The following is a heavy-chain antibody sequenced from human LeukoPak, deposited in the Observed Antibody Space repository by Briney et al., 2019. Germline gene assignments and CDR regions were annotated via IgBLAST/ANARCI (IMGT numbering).Heavy chain of an antibody. CDR3: ASIAAAGDNWFDP. CDR1: GYTFTSYG. V-gene: IGHV1-18*01. J-gene: IGHJ5*02. D-gene: IGHD6-13*01. CDR2: IRAYNGNT. Sequence: ASVKVSCKASGYTFTSYGISWVRQAPGQGLEWMGWIRAYNGNTNYAQKLQGRVTMTTDTSTSTAYMELRSLRSDDTAVYYCASIAAAGDNWFDPWGQGTLVTVSS.